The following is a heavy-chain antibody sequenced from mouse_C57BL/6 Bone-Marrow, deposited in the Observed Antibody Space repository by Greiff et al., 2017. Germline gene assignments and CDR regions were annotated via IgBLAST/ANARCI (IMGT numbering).Heavy chain of an antibody. D-gene: IGHD2-4*01. V-gene: IGHV1-72*01. CDR1: GYTFTSSW. CDR2: IDPNSGGT. J-gene: IGHJ2*01. CDR3: AREGWPANDYDDFDY. Sequence: VQLQQPGAELVKPGASVKLSCKASGYTFTSSWMHWVQQRPGRGLEWIGRIDPNSGGTKYNETFQSKATLTVDKPSSTAYMQLSSLTSEDSAVYYCAREGWPANDYDDFDYWGQGTTLTVSS.